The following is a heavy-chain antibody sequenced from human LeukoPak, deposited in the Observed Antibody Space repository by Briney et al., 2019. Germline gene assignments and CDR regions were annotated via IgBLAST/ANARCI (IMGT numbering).Heavy chain of an antibody. Sequence: ASLKASCKASGDTSTTNGISCVREAPRPRLEWMGWISGYNGNTNYAQTLQGRVTMTTDTSTSTAYMKLRSLRSDDTAVYYCARMPNKRGYSCRYYFDYWGQGTLVTVSS. CDR3: ARMPNKRGYSCRYYFDY. J-gene: IGHJ4*02. CDR2: ISGYNGNT. D-gene: IGHD5-18*01. CDR1: GDTSTTNG. V-gene: IGHV1-18*01.